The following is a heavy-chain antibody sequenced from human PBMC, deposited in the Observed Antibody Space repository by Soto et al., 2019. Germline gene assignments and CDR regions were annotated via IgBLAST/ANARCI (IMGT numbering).Heavy chain of an antibody. J-gene: IGHJ4*02. CDR2: IYYSGST. CDR3: ASTMITMGGVIVIEY. Sequence: SETLSLTCTVSGDSISSGDYYWSWIRQPPGKGLEWIGNIYYSGSTYYNPSLKSRGTISADTSKNQFSLKLSSVTATDTAVYYCASTMITMGGVIVIEYWGQGTLVTVPQ. D-gene: IGHD3-16*02. V-gene: IGHV4-30-4*01. CDR1: GDSISSGDYY.